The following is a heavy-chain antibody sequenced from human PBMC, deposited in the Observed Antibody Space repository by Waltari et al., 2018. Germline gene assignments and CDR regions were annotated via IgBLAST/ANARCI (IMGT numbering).Heavy chain of an antibody. CDR1: GVSISSGDDH. D-gene: IGHD3-22*01. J-gene: IGHJ5*02. CDR2: VYYSGST. CDR3: ARADYYYDKNWFDP. Sequence: QVQLQESGPGLVKPSQTLSLTCTVSGVSISSGDDHWNWIRQPPGKGLELIGYVYYSGSTYYTPSLKSRLTISVDTSKNQFYLHLNSVTAADTAVYYCARADYYYDKNWFDPWGQGTPVTVSS. V-gene: IGHV4-30-4*08.